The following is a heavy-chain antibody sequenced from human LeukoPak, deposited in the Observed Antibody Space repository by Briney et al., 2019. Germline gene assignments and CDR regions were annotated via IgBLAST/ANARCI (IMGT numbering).Heavy chain of an antibody. J-gene: IGHJ4*02. V-gene: IGHV3-30*02. Sequence: GGSLRLSCAASGFTFSSYGMHWVRQAPGKGLEWVAFIRYDGSNKYYADSVKGRFTISRDNSKNTLYLQMNSLRAKDTAVYYCAKDEGRYSYGIGFDYWGQGTLVTVSS. D-gene: IGHD5-18*01. CDR2: IRYDGSNK. CDR3: AKDEGRYSYGIGFDY. CDR1: GFTFSSYG.